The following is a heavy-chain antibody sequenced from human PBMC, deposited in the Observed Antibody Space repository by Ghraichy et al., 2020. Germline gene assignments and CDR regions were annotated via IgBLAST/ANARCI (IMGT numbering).Heavy chain of an antibody. V-gene: IGHV3-53*01. CDR3: ARGLRFYDSSDADN. CDR1: GLTVSSNY. CDR2: IHSDGST. J-gene: IGHJ4*02. D-gene: IGHD3-22*01. Sequence: GGSLRLSCAASGLTVSSNYMSWVRQAPGKGLEWVSVIHSDGSTEYAASVKGRVNLSRDNSKNTVYLQINSLRVEDTAVYYCARGLRFYDSSDADNWGQGTLVIVSS.